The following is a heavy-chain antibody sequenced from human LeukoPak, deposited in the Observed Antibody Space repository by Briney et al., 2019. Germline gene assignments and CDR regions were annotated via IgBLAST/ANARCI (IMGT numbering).Heavy chain of an antibody. Sequence: GGSLRLSCAASGFTFSSYAMSWVRQAPGKGLEWVAVIWYDGSNKYYADSVKGRFTISRDNSKNTLYLQMNSLRAEDTAVYYCARDPRAVAGTTFDYWGQGTLVTVSS. CDR2: IWYDGSNK. D-gene: IGHD6-19*01. V-gene: IGHV3-33*08. CDR3: ARDPRAVAGTTFDY. CDR1: GFTFSSYA. J-gene: IGHJ4*02.